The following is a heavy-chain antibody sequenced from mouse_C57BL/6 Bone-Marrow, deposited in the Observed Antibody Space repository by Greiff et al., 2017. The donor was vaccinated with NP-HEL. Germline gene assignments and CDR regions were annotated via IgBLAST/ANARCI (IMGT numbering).Heavy chain of an antibody. J-gene: IGHJ3*01. CDR2: IDPSDSYT. CDR1: GYTFTSYW. D-gene: IGHD1-1*01. V-gene: IGHV1-69*01. Sequence: QVQLQQPGAELVMPGASVKLSCKASGYTFTSYWMHWVKQRPGQGLEWIGEIDPSDSYTNYNQKFKGKSTLTVDKSSRTAYMQLSSLTSEDSAVYYCARPGDYFPDWFAYWGQGTLVTVSA. CDR3: ARPGDYFPDWFAY.